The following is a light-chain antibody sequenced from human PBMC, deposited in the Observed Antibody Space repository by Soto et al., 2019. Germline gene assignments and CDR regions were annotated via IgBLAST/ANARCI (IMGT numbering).Light chain of an antibody. J-gene: IGKJ5*01. Sequence: ETVMTQSPGTLSVSLGERATLSCRASQSVSIHLAWYQQKPGQAPRLLIYDTSTRATGIPARFSGSGSGTEFTLTISSLQSEDFAVYYCQQYNNWLLITFGQGTRLEIK. CDR3: QQYNNWLLIT. CDR2: DTS. CDR1: QSVSIH. V-gene: IGKV3-15*01.